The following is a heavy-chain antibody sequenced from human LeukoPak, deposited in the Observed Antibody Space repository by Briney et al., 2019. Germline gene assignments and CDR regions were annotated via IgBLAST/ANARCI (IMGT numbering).Heavy chain of an antibody. CDR3: AKDGPYYDILTGQFDY. D-gene: IGHD3-9*01. CDR1: GFTFSDYG. V-gene: IGHV3-23*01. J-gene: IGHJ4*02. CDR2: IGSRGVAT. Sequence: GGTLRLSCAASGFTFSDYGMTWVRQAPGKGLEWVSAIGSRGVATYYADSVKGRFTISRDNSKNTLYLQMNSLRAEDTAVYYCAKDGPYYDILTGQFDYWGQGTLVTVSS.